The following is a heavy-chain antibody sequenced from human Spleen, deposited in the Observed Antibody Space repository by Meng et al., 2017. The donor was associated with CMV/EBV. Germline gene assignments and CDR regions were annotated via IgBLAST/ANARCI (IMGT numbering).Heavy chain of an antibody. Sequence: GRLGQSGAEVKKPGASVKASCKASGYTFTGYYMHWVRQAPGQGLEWMGWINPNSGGTNYAQKFQGRVTMTRDTSISTAYMELSSLRSEDTAVYYCARSDTLRFFDYWGQGTLVTVSS. V-gene: IGHV1-2*02. CDR1: GYTFTGYY. D-gene: IGHD3-16*01. CDR2: INPNSGGT. CDR3: ARSDTLRFFDY. J-gene: IGHJ4*02.